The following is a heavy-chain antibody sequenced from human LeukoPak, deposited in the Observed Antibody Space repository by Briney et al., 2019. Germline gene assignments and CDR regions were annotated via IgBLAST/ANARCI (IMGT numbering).Heavy chain of an antibody. CDR2: INHSGST. CDR3: ARDVGTALVTGDY. Sequence: PSETLSLTCAVYGGSFSGYYWSWIRQPPGKGLEWIGEINHSGSTNYNPSLKSRATISVDTSKNQFSLKLSSVTAADTAVYYCARDVGTALVTGDYWGQGTLVTVSS. CDR1: GGSFSGYY. D-gene: IGHD5-18*01. J-gene: IGHJ4*02. V-gene: IGHV4-34*01.